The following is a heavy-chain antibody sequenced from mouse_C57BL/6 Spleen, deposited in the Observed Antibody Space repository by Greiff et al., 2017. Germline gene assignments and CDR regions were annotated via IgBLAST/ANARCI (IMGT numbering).Heavy chain of an antibody. CDR1: GYTFTSYW. J-gene: IGHJ2*01. Sequence: QVQLKQPGAELVKPGASVKLSCKASGYTFTSYWMHWVKQRPGRGLEWIGRIDPNSGGTKYNEKFKSKATLTVDKPSSTAYMQLSSLTSEDSAVYYCARGEDYDENYFDYWGQGTTLTVSS. CDR2: IDPNSGGT. V-gene: IGHV1-72*01. D-gene: IGHD2-4*01. CDR3: ARGEDYDENYFDY.